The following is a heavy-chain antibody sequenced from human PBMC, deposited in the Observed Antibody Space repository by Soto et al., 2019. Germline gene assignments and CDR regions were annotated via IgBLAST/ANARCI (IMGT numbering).Heavy chain of an antibody. J-gene: IGHJ4*02. CDR2: IIPIFGTV. CDR1: GGTFSSYS. D-gene: IGHD5-18*01. V-gene: IGHV1-69*13. CDR3: ARWNVQHDSYGYF. Sequence: SVNVSCKSSGGTFSSYSISWVRQAPGQGLEWMGGIIPIFGTVNYAQKFQGRVTITADESTSTAYMELSSLRGEDTAVYYCARWNVQHDSYGYFWGQGTLVTVSS.